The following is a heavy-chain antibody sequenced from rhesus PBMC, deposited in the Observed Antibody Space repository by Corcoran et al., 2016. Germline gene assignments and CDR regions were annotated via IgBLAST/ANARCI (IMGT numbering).Heavy chain of an antibody. D-gene: IGHD4-29*01. CDR1: GYSISSGDY. J-gene: IGHJ4*01. Sequence: QVQLQESGPGLVKPSETLSLTCAVSGYSISSGDYWGWILQPPGKGLEYSGYISGSSGSTYYNPSLKSRVTISRDTSKNQFSLKLTSVTAADSAVYSCATNDYGSSFDYWGQGVLVTVSS. CDR2: ISGSSGST. V-gene: IGHV4-99*01. CDR3: ATNDYGSSFDY.